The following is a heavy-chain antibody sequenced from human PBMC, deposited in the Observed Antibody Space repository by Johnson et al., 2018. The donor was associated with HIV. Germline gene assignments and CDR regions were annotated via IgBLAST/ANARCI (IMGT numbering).Heavy chain of an antibody. CDR3: ARDSTPWGGDYVGYAFDI. J-gene: IGHJ3*02. CDR2: IWNDGSNK. Sequence: QEQLVESGGGVVRPGTSLRLSCAASGSLFSSYAMHWVRQAPGKGLEWVTLIWNDGSNKYYTDSVKGRFTISRDNAKNSLSLLMTSLGPEDTAVYYCARDSTPWGGDYVGYAFDIWGQGTMVTVSS. D-gene: IGHD4-17*01. CDR1: GSLFSSYA. V-gene: IGHV3-33*01.